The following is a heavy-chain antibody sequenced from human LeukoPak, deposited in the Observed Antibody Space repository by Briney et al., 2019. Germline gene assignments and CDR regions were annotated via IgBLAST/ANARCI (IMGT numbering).Heavy chain of an antibody. V-gene: IGHV1-46*01. CDR1: GYTFTSYY. J-gene: IGHJ6*03. Sequence: ASVKVSCKASGYTFTSYYMHWVRQAPGQGLEWMGIINPSGGSTSYAQKFQGRVTMTRDTSTSTVYMELSSLRSEDTAVYYCARVGVPAAMVDYYYYMDVWGKGTTVTVSS. CDR3: ARVGVPAAMVDYYYYMDV. D-gene: IGHD2-2*01. CDR2: INPSGGST.